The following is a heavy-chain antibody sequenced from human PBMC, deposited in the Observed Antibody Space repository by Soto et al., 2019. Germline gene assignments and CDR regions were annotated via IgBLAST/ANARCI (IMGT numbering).Heavy chain of an antibody. V-gene: IGHV3-30*18. CDR3: AKPHLPKTGTTSLDPEYFDY. CDR1: GFTFSSYG. J-gene: IGHJ4*02. CDR2: ISYDGSNK. Sequence: GGSLRLSCAASGFTFSSYGMHWVRQAPGKGLEWVAVISYDGSNKYYADSVKGRFTISRDNSKNTLYLQMNSLRAEDTAVYYCAKPHLPKTGTTSLDPEYFDYWGQGTLVTVSS. D-gene: IGHD1-7*01.